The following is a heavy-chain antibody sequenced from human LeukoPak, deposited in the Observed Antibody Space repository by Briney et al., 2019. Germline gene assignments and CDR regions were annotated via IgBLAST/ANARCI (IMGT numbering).Heavy chain of an antibody. CDR3: ARGLHSNIRGVTHH. Sequence: ASVTVSCKASGYTFTTYDLSWVRQAPGHGVEGMGCIGVYNGQTKHAQNLQGRVTIAADTTTGTAYSDLKRPRSHDTAVAYCARGLHSNIRGVTHHWGQGTLVTVSS. CDR2: IGVYNGQT. D-gene: IGHD3-10*01. V-gene: IGHV1-18*01. CDR1: GYTFTTYD. J-gene: IGHJ4*02.